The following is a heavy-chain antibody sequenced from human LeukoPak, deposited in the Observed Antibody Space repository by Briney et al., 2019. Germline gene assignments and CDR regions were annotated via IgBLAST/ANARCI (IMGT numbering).Heavy chain of an antibody. J-gene: IGHJ4*02. CDR2: IRYDGSKK. D-gene: IGHD4-11*01. CDR1: GFTFSSYA. V-gene: IGHV3-30*04. CDR3: AKYSKGNY. Sequence: GRSLRLSCAASGFTFSSYAMHWVRQAPGKGLEWVAFIRYDGSKKYYADSVKGRFTISRDNSKNTLYLQMNSLRAEDTAVYYCAKYSKGNYWGQGTLVTVPS.